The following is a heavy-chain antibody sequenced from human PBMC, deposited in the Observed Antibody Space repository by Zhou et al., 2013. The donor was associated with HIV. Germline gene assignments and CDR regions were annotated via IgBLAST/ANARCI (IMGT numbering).Heavy chain of an antibody. Sequence: QVQLVQSGAEVKKPGASVKISCEASGGAFQNYPLSWVRQAPGQGLDWVGAVIPGLGXAHYSRRFQGRVTISADKSQTLCYLELTSLTVDDTAVYYCASGSQDMRAFTWLADNWGQGTLVIVSS. V-gene: IGHV1-69*17. CDR1: GGAFQNYP. CDR2: VIPGLGXA. D-gene: IGHD2-15*01. CDR3: ASGSQDMRAFTWLADN. J-gene: IGHJ4*02.